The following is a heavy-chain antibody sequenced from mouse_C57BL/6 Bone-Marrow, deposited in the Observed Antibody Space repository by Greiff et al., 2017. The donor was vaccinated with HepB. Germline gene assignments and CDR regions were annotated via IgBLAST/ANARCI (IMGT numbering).Heavy chain of an antibody. V-gene: IGHV1-81*01. CDR2: IYPRSGNT. Sequence: VQLQQSGAELARPGASVKLSCKASGYTFTSYGISWVKQRTGQGLEWIGEIYPRSGNTYYNAKFKGKATLTADKSSSTAYMELRSLTSEDSAVYFCARGIYYYGSRDYAMDYWGQGTSVTVSS. D-gene: IGHD1-1*01. CDR3: ARGIYYYGSRDYAMDY. J-gene: IGHJ4*01. CDR1: GYTFTSYG.